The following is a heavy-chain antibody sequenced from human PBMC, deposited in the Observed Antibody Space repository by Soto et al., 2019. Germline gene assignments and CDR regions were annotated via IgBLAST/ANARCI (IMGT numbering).Heavy chain of an antibody. J-gene: IGHJ6*02. CDR3: TTGSVEGV. Sequence: EVQLEESGGGFIYPGGSLRLSCAASGLTISNAWMNWVRQAPGKGLEWVGRIKTNTEGGTTDYAAAVKGRFTVSRDDSKNTLYLQMNSLKTEATAVYYCTTGSVEGVWGQGTTVTVSS. CDR2: IKTNTEGGTT. D-gene: IGHD2-15*01. V-gene: IGHV3-15*07. CDR1: GLTISNAW.